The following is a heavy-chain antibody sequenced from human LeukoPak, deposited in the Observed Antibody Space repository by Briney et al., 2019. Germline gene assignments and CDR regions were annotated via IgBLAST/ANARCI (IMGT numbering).Heavy chain of an antibody. D-gene: IGHD5-18*01. Sequence: GGSLRLSCAASGFTVSSNYMSWVRQAPGKGLEWVANIKQDGSEKYYVDSVKGRFTISRDNAKNSLYLQMNSLRAEDTAVYYCARDRPRGYSYGHKYWGQGTLVTVSS. CDR2: IKQDGSEK. V-gene: IGHV3-7*01. CDR3: ARDRPRGYSYGHKY. J-gene: IGHJ4*02. CDR1: GFTVSSNY.